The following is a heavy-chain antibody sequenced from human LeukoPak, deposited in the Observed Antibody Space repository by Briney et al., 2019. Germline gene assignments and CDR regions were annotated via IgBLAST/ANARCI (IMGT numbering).Heavy chain of an antibody. CDR1: GYSITSGYY. J-gene: IGHJ4*02. Sequence: SETLSLTCTVSGYSITSGYYWGWIRQPPGKGLEWIGSIYHSGSTYYNPSLKSRVTISEDTSNNQFSLKLSSVTAADTAVYYCARRSGTSPFDYWGQGTLVTVSS. CDR2: IYHSGST. D-gene: IGHD1-14*01. CDR3: ARRSGTSPFDY. V-gene: IGHV4-38-2*02.